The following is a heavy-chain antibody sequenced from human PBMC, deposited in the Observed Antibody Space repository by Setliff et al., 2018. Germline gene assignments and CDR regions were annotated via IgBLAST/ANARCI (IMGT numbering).Heavy chain of an antibody. CDR1: GYRFSSHW. J-gene: IGHJ3*02. CDR3: ASSSGSSSNDAFDI. V-gene: IGHV5-51*01. Sequence: PGESLKISCKGSGYRFSSHWIGWVRQMPGKGLEWMGIIYPGDSDTRYIPSFQGQVTISADKSISTAYLQWSSLKASDTAMYYCASSSGSSSNDAFDIWGQGTTVTVSS. CDR2: IYPGDSDT. D-gene: IGHD1-26*01.